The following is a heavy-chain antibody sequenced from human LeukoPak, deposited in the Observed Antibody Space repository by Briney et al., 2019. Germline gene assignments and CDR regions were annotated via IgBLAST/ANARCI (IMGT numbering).Heavy chain of an antibody. CDR1: GFTFSSYW. CDR2: IKQDGSEK. Sequence: GGSLRLSCAASGFTFSSYWMSWVRQAPGKGLEWVANIKQDGSEKYYVDSVKGRFTISRDNAKNSLYLQMNSLRAEDTAVYYCARAGLPSYYYDSSGQKEENWFDPWGQGTLVTVSS. CDR3: ARAGLPSYYYDSSGQKEENWFDP. J-gene: IGHJ5*02. V-gene: IGHV3-7*01. D-gene: IGHD3-22*01.